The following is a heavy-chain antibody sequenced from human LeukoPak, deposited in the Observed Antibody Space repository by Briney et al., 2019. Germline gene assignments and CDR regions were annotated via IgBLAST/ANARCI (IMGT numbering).Heavy chain of an antibody. CDR2: INPNSGGT. Sequence: ASVKVSYTASGYTFTGYYMHWVRQAPGQGLEWMGWINPNSGGTNYAQKFQGRVTMTRDTSISTAYMELSRLRSDDTAVYYCARGVDTALVPYYYYYMDVWGKGTTVTISS. J-gene: IGHJ6*03. CDR3: ARGVDTALVPYYYYYMDV. V-gene: IGHV1-2*02. D-gene: IGHD5-18*01. CDR1: GYTFTGYY.